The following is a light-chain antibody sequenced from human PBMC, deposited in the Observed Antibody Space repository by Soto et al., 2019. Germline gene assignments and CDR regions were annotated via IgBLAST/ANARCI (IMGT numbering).Light chain of an antibody. Sequence: QPVLTQSPSASASLGASVKLTCTLSTRHRSYAIAWHQHQPEKGPRFLMTLNPDGTHRKGDGIPDRFSGSSSGAERYRTISSLQSEDEADYYFQTWGTAMVVFGGGTNLTVL. V-gene: IGLV4-69*01. CDR2: LNPDGTH. CDR1: TRHRSYA. J-gene: IGLJ2*01. CDR3: QTWGTAMVV.